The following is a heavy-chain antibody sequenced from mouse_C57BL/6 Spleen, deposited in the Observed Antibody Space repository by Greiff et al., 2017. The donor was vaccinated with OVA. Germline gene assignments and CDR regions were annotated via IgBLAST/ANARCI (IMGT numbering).Heavy chain of an antibody. V-gene: IGHV1-42*01. D-gene: IGHD1-1*01. CDR3: APHYGSWFAY. J-gene: IGHJ3*01. CDR1: GYSFTGYY. CDR2: INPSTGGT. Sequence: EVKLVESGPELVKPGASVKISCKASGYSFTGYYMNWVKQSPEKSLEWIGEINPSTGGTTYNQKFKAKATLTVDKSSSTAYMQLKSLTSEDSAVYYCAPHYGSWFAYWGQGTLVTVSA.